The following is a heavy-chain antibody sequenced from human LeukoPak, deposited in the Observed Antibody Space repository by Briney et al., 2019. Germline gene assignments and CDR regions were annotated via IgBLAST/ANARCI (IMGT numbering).Heavy chain of an antibody. CDR2: MYISGST. CDR1: GVSITNYY. Sequence: SETLSLTCTVSGVSITNYYWAWIRQPAGKGLEWIGRMYISGSTNYNPALKSRVTISIDKTKNQFSLRLRSVTAADTAVYYCARDCLVGAPLDSWGQGILVTVSS. D-gene: IGHD1-26*01. V-gene: IGHV4-4*07. CDR3: ARDCLVGAPLDS. J-gene: IGHJ4*02.